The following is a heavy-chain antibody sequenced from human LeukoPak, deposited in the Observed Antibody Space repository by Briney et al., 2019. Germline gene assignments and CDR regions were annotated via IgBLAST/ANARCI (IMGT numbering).Heavy chain of an antibody. V-gene: IGHV1-2*02. Sequence: ASVKVSCKASGYTFTGYYMHWVRQAPGQGLEWMGWINPNSGGTNYAQKFQGRVTMTRDTSISTAYMELSRLRSDDTAVYCCARSLYISAVPGGFDYWGQGTLVTVSS. J-gene: IGHJ4*02. CDR3: ARSLYISAVPGGFDY. D-gene: IGHD6-13*01. CDR2: INPNSGGT. CDR1: GYTFTGYY.